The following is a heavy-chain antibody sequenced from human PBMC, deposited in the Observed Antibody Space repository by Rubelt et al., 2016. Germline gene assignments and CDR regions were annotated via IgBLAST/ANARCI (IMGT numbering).Heavy chain of an antibody. CDR2: INHSGST. J-gene: IGHJ3*02. CDR1: GGSISRYY. D-gene: IGHD4-17*01. CDR3: ARSYGEAFDI. V-gene: IGHV4-34*01. Sequence: GAGLVKPSETLSLTCTVSGGSISRYYWSWIRQPPGKGLEWIGEINHSGSTNYNPSLKSRVTISVDTSKNQFSLKLSSVTAADTAVYYCARSYGEAFDIWGQGTMVTVSS.